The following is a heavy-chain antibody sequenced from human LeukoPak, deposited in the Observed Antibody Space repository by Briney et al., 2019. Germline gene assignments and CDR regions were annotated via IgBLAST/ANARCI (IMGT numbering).Heavy chain of an antibody. CDR3: ARDSRRIVVVPAAIPY. V-gene: IGHV1-2*02. J-gene: IGHJ4*02. CDR2: INPNSGGT. D-gene: IGHD2-2*02. Sequence: ASVKVSCKASGYTFTGYYMHWVRQAPGQGLEWMGWINPNSGGTNYAQKFQGRVTMTRDTSISTAYMELSRLRSDDTAAYYCARDSRRIVVVPAAIPYWGQGTLVTVSS. CDR1: GYTFTGYY.